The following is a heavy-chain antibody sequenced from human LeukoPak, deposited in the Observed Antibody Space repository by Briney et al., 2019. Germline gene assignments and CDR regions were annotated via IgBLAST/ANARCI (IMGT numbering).Heavy chain of an antibody. CDR2: TYYRSKWYN. J-gene: IGHJ6*02. Sequence: SQTLSLTCAISGDSVSSNSAAWNWIRQSPSRGLEWLGRTYYRSKWYNDYAVSVKSRITINPDTPKNQFSLQLNSVTPEDTAVYYCAREQTRGYSYGFYYYGMDVWGQGTTVTVSS. CDR3: AREQTRGYSYGFYYYGMDV. V-gene: IGHV6-1*01. CDR1: GDSVSSNSAA. D-gene: IGHD5-18*01.